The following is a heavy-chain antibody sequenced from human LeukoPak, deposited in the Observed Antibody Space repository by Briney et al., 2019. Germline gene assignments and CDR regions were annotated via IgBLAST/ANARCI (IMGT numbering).Heavy chain of an antibody. D-gene: IGHD3-22*01. CDR2: IIPIFGTA. CDR3: VQYYYDSSGYYPGYFQH. CDR1: GGTFSSYA. J-gene: IGHJ1*01. V-gene: IGHV1-69*05. Sequence: SVKVSCKASGGTFSSYAISWVRQAPGQGLEWMGGIIPIFGTANYAQKFQGRVTITTDESTSTAYMELSSLRSEDTAVYYCVQYYYDSSGYYPGYFQHWGQGTLVTVSS.